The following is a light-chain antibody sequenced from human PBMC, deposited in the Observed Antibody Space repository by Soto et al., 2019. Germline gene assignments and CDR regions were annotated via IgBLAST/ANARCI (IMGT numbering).Light chain of an antibody. CDR2: EVS. CDR3: LSYTTSSSYV. Sequence: QSALIQPASVSGSPGQSITISCTGTSRDVGGSNYVSWYQHHPHRAPKLLIYEVSNRPSGVSNRFSGSKSGNTASLTISGLQAEDEADYYCLSYTTSSSYVFGTGTKLTVL. V-gene: IGLV2-14*01. CDR1: SRDVGGSNY. J-gene: IGLJ1*01.